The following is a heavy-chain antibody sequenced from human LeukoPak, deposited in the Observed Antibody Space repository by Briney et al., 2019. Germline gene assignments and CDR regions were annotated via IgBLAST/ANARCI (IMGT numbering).Heavy chain of an antibody. D-gene: IGHD1-1*01. Sequence: TGGSLRLSCAASGFTFSSYSMNWVRQAPGKGLEWVSSISSSSSYIYYADSVKGRFTISRDNAKNSLYLQMNSLRAEDTAVYYCARYPGIYGTSRYYFDYWGQGTLVTVSS. CDR2: ISSSSSYI. V-gene: IGHV3-21*01. J-gene: IGHJ4*02. CDR1: GFTFSSYS. CDR3: ARYPGIYGTSRYYFDY.